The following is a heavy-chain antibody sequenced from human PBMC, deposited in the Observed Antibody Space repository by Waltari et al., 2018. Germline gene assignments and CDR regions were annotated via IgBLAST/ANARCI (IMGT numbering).Heavy chain of an antibody. J-gene: IGHJ6*03. Sequence: QVQLQQWGAGLLKPSETLSLTCAVYGGSFSGYYWSWIRQPPGKGLEWIGEINHSRSTNYNPSLKSRVTISVDTSKNQFSLKLSSVTAADTAVYYCAREGRYCSSTSCYGYYYYMDVWGKGTTVTVSS. CDR1: GGSFSGYY. V-gene: IGHV4-34*01. D-gene: IGHD2-2*01. CDR2: INHSRST. CDR3: AREGRYCSSTSCYGYYYYMDV.